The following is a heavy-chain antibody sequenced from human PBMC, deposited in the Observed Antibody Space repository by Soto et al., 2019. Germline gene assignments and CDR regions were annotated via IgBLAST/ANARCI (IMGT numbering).Heavy chain of an antibody. CDR3: ASRGCQYQLPYYYYGMDV. J-gene: IGHJ6*02. V-gene: IGHV1-69*12. CDR2: IIPIFGTA. CDR1: GGTFSSYA. Sequence: QVQLVQSGAEVKKPGSSVKVSCKASGGTFSSYAISWVRQAPGQGLEWMGGIIPIFGTANYAQKFQGRVTITADESTSTAYMELSSLRSEDTAVYYCASRGCQYQLPYYYYGMDVWGQGTTVTVSS. D-gene: IGHD2-2*01.